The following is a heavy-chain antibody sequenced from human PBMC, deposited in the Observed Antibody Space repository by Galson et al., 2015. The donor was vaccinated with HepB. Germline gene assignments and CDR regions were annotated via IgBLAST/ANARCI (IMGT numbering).Heavy chain of an antibody. CDR3: ARDSEATTSMITLDY. CDR1: GFTFSNYA. D-gene: IGHD3-16*01. V-gene: IGHV3-30-3*01. J-gene: IGHJ4*02. Sequence: SLRLSCAASGFTFSNYAIHWVRQAPGKGLEWVAVISYDGSTEYYADSVKGRFTISRDNSMNTLYLQMNSLRAEDTAVYYCARDSEATTSMITLDYWGQGTLVTVSS. CDR2: ISYDGSTE.